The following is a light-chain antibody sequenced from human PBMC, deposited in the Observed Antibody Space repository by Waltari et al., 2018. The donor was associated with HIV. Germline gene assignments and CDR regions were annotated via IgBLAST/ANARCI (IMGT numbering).Light chain of an antibody. CDR2: GAS. V-gene: IGKV3-20*01. CDR3: QQYGPSPRYT. CDR1: QSVSSSY. Sequence: EIVLTQSPGTLSLSPGERANLSCRAIQSVSSSYLPWYQQKQGQAPRLLIYGASSRATGIPDRLSGSGSGTDFTLTISRLEPEDFAVYYCQQYGPSPRYTFGQGTKLEIK. J-gene: IGKJ2*01.